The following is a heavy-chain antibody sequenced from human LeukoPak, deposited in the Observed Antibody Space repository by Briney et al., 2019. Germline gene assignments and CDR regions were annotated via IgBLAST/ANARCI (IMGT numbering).Heavy chain of an antibody. V-gene: IGHV3-48*01. D-gene: IGHD4-17*01. CDR2: ISSSSSTI. Sequence: GGSLRLSCAASGFTFSSYSMNWVRQAPGKGLEWVSYISSSSSTIYYADSVKGRFTISRDNAKNSLYLQMNSLRAEDTAVYYCAKVVAYGDGLPDYWGQGTLVTVSS. J-gene: IGHJ4*02. CDR3: AKVVAYGDGLPDY. CDR1: GFTFSSYS.